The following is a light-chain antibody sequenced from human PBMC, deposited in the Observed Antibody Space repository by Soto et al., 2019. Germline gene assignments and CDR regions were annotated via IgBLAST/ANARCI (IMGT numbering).Light chain of an antibody. CDR3: SSYTSSSTLLYV. V-gene: IGLV2-14*01. CDR1: SSDVGGYNY. Sequence: QSALTQPASVSGSPGQSITISCTGTSSDVGGYNYVSWYQQHPGKAPKLMIYDVSNRPSGVSNRLSGSKSGNTASLTISGLQAEDEGDYYCSSYTSSSTLLYVFGTGTKVTVL. J-gene: IGLJ1*01. CDR2: DVS.